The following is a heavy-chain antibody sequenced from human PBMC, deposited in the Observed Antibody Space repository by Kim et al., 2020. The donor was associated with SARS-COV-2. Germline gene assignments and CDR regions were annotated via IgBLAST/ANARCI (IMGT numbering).Heavy chain of an antibody. CDR2: INHSGST. CDR1: GGSFSGYY. CDR3: ATPRYFSGAFDI. Sequence: SETLSLTCAVYGGSFSGYYWSWIRQPPGKGLEWIGEINHSGSTNYNPSLKSRVTISVDTSKNQFSLKLSSVTAADTAVYYCATPRYFSGAFDIWGQGTMVTVSS. D-gene: IGHD3-9*01. J-gene: IGHJ3*02. V-gene: IGHV4-34*01.